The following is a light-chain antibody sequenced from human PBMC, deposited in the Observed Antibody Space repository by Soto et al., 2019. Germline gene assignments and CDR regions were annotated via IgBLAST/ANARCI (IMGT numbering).Light chain of an antibody. Sequence: EIVLTQSPGTLSLSPGERATLSCRASQSFTSTSLAWYQQKPGQAPRLLISGASRRAAGIPDRFSGSGSGTDFALTISRLESEDIAVYYCQQYDSSPRTFGQGTRVESK. V-gene: IGKV3-20*01. J-gene: IGKJ1*01. CDR2: GAS. CDR1: QSFTSTS. CDR3: QQYDSSPRT.